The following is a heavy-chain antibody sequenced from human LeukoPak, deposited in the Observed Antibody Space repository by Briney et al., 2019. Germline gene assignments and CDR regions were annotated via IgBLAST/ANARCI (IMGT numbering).Heavy chain of an antibody. D-gene: IGHD3-10*01. CDR1: GGSITSSSYY. Sequence: SETLSLTCTVSGGSITSSSYYWVWIRQPPGKGLEWIGSIYYGGSTYYNPSLQSRVSMSVDTSKNQFSLKLSSVTAADTAVYYCARVTPTYGSGREWFDPWGQGTLVTVSS. CDR3: ARVTPTYGSGREWFDP. V-gene: IGHV4-39*07. CDR2: IYYGGST. J-gene: IGHJ5*02.